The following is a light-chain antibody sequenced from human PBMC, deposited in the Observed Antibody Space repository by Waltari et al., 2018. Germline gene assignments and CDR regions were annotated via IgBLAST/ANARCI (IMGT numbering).Light chain of an antibody. CDR1: SSNIGSHT. CDR3: AAWDGSLNGYV. J-gene: IGLJ1*01. V-gene: IGLV1-44*01. CDR2: SNN. Sequence: QSVLTQPPSASGTPGHRVTISCSGSSSNIGSHTVNWYQQLPGTAPRRLISSNNPQPSGVPDRCSGCKSCTSGSLAISGLQSEDESDYYCAAWDGSLNGYVFGTGTKVTVL.